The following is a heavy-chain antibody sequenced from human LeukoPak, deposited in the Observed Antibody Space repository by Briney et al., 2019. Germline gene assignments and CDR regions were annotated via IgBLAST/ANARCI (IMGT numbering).Heavy chain of an antibody. CDR1: GFTFSSYG. D-gene: IGHD1-26*01. CDR2: ISYDVSNN. V-gene: IGHV3-30*18. CDR3: AKDSSRIVGATASLYYYYYGMDV. Sequence: GGSLRLSCAASGFTFSSYGMHWVRQAPGKGLEWVAVISYDVSNNYYADSVKGRFTISRDNSKHTLYLQMNSLRAEDTAVYYCAKDSSRIVGATASLYYYYYGMDVWGQGTTVTVSS. J-gene: IGHJ6*02.